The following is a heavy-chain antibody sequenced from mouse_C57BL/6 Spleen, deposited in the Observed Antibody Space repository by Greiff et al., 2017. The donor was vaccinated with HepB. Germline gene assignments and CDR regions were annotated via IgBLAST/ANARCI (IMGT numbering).Heavy chain of an antibody. CDR3: GRSDYSNPWCAY. CDR2: IDPSDSET. Sequence: QVQLQQPGAELVRPGSSVTLSCKASGYTFTSYWMHWVKQRPIQGLEWIGNIDPSDSETHYNQKFKDKATVTVDKSSSTAYMQLSSLTSEDSAVYYCGRSDYSNPWCAYWRQGTLVTVSA. CDR1: GYTFTSYW. V-gene: IGHV1-52*01. D-gene: IGHD2-5*01. J-gene: IGHJ3*01.